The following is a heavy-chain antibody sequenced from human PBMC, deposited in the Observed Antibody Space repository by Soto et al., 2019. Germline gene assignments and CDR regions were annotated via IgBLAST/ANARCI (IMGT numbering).Heavy chain of an antibody. CDR2: INHSGST. CDR3: ARADEQQPDYWFDP. V-gene: IGHV4-34*01. CDR1: GGSFSGYY. Sequence: SETLSLTCAVYGGSFSGYYWSWIRQPPGKGLEWIGEINHSGSTNYNPSLKSRVTISVDTSKNQFSLKLSSVTAADTAVYYCARADEQQPDYWFDPWGQGTLVTVSS. D-gene: IGHD6-13*01. J-gene: IGHJ5*02.